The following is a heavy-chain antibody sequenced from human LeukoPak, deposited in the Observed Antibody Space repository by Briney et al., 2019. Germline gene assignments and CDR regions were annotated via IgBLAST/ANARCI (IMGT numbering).Heavy chain of an antibody. V-gene: IGHV4-34*01. CDR3: ARRMTTVTHNWFDP. D-gene: IGHD4-17*01. Sequence: PSETLSLTCAVYGGSFSGYYWGWIRQPPGKGLEWIGSIYYSGSTYYNPSLKSRVTISVDTSKNQFSLKLSSVTAADTAVYYCARRMTTVTHNWFDPWGQGTLVTVSS. J-gene: IGHJ5*02. CDR2: IYYSGST. CDR1: GGSFSGYY.